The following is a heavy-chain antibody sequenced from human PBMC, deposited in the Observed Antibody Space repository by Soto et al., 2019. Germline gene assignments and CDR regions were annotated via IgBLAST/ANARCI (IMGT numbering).Heavy chain of an antibody. Sequence: LCGGSISSYYWSWIRQPPGKGLEWIGYIYYSGSTNYNPSLKSQVTISVDTSKNQFSLKLSSVTAADTAVYYCARTRYSNYWYFDLWGRGTLVTVSS. D-gene: IGHD4-4*01. V-gene: IGHV4-59*01. J-gene: IGHJ2*01. CDR3: ARTRYSNYWYFDL. CDR1: GGSISSYY. CDR2: IYYSGST.